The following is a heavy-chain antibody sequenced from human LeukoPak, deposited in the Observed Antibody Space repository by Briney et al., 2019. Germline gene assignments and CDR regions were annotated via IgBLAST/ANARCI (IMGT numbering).Heavy chain of an antibody. Sequence: GGSLRLSCAASGFTVSSNYMSWVRQAPGKGLEWVSVIYSGGSTYYADSVKGRSTISRDNSKNTLYLQMNSLRAEDTAVYYCARTRRKVTFDYWGQGTLVTVSS. CDR3: ARTRRKVTFDY. J-gene: IGHJ4*02. CDR2: IYSGGST. CDR1: GFTVSSNY. V-gene: IGHV3-66*01. D-gene: IGHD2-21*02.